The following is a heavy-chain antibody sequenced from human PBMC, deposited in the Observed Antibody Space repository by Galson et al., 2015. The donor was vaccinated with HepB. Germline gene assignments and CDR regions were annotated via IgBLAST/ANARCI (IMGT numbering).Heavy chain of an antibody. D-gene: IGHD5-12*01. CDR3: ARGGTDSGYDWVDY. CDR1: GYTFTGYY. V-gene: IGHV1-2*02. Sequence: SVKVSCKASGYTFTGYYMHWVRQAPGQGLEWMGWINPNSGGTNCAQKFQGRVTMTRDTSISTAYMELSRLRSDDTAVYYCARGGTDSGYDWVDYWGQGTLVTVSS. J-gene: IGHJ4*02. CDR2: INPNSGGT.